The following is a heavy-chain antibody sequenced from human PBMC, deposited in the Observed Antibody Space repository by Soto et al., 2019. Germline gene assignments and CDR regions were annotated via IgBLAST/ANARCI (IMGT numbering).Heavy chain of an antibody. CDR3: AVDLGTAYDSNNWFDP. V-gene: IGHV3-15*07. Sequence: EVQLVESGGDLVKPGGSLRLSCAASGFIFSHAWFHWVRQPPGKGLELVGRVKNNGGSTDYAASVKGRFTITRDDSKDTVYLQMSSLRTEDTAIYYCAVDLGTAYDSNNWFDPWGQGTLVTVSS. J-gene: IGHJ5*02. D-gene: IGHD2-21*01. CDR2: VKNNGGST. CDR1: GFIFSHAW.